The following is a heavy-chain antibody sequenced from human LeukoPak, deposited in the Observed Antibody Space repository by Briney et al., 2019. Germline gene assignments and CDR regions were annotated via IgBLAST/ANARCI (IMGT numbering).Heavy chain of an antibody. J-gene: IGHJ6*03. CDR1: GFTFSSYW. CDR3: VREGIAAADYYYYYMDV. V-gene: IGHV3-7*01. CDR2: INQDGSEK. Sequence: PGGSLRLSCAASGFTFSSYWMRWVRQAPGKGLEWVANINQDGSEKYYVDSVKGRFTISRDNAKNTLYLQMNSLRAEDTAVYYCVREGIAAADYYYYYMDVWGKGTTVTVSS. D-gene: IGHD6-25*01.